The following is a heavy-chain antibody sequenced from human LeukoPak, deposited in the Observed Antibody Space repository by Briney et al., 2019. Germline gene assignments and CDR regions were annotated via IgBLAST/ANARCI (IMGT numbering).Heavy chain of an antibody. CDR3: ARVVLWFGESGRYYFDY. V-gene: IGHV1-69*15. Sequence: SVKVSCKASGGIFTSYAFGWVRQAPGQGLEWMRRIIPILGIVNYAQKFQGRITITGDEPTNTAYMELSSLRSDDTAVYYCARVVLWFGESGRYYFDYWGQGTLVTVSS. CDR2: IIPILGIV. CDR1: GGIFTSYA. J-gene: IGHJ4*02. D-gene: IGHD3-10*01.